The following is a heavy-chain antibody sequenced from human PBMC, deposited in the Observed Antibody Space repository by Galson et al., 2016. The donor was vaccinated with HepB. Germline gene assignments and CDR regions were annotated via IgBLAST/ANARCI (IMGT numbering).Heavy chain of an antibody. V-gene: IGHV3-30*03. CDR1: GFTFSSYG. CDR3: ARALDGDYVAYFQH. Sequence: SLRLSCAASGFTFSSYGMYWVRQAPGKGLEWVALISHDGSKKYYIESVKGRFTISRDNSKNTMYLQMDSLRVEDTAVYYCARALDGDYVAYFQHWGQGTLVTVSS. D-gene: IGHD4-17*01. J-gene: IGHJ1*01. CDR2: ISHDGSKK.